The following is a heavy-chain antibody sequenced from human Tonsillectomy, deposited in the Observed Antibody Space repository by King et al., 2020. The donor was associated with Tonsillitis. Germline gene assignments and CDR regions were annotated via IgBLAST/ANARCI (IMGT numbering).Heavy chain of an antibody. V-gene: IGHV3-30*02. CDR2: ILFDGSNK. CDR1: GFTFSSYG. CDR3: AKADY. Sequence: VQLVESGGGVVQPGGSLRLSCAASGFTFSSYGMHWVRQAPGKGLEWVSFILFDGSNKHYADSVKGRFTISRDNSKNTLYLQMNSLRAEDTAMYYCAKADYWGQGTLVTVSS. J-gene: IGHJ4*02.